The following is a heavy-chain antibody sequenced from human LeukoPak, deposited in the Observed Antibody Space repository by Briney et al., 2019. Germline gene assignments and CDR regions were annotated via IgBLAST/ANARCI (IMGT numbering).Heavy chain of an antibody. D-gene: IGHD3-3*01. V-gene: IGHV1-18*01. CDR1: GCTFTSYG. CDR2: ISAYNGNT. J-gene: IGHJ4*02. CDR3: ARVGYDFWSGYPDYFDY. Sequence: GASVKVSCKASGCTFTSYGISWVRQAPGQGLEWMGWISAYNGNTNYAQKLQGRVTMTTDTSTSTAYMELRSLRSDDTAVYYCARVGYDFWSGYPDYFDYWGQGTLVTVSS.